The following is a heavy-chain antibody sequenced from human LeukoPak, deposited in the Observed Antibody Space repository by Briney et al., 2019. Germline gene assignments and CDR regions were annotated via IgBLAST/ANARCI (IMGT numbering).Heavy chain of an antibody. J-gene: IGHJ6*02. CDR2: INHSGST. D-gene: IGHD2-2*01. Sequence: SETLSLTCAVYGGSFSGYYWSWIRQPPGKGLEWIGEINHSGSTNYNPSLKSRVTISVDTSKNQFSLKLSSVTAADTAVYYCASVAVVPAAIDSQLGGLGPCGMDVWGQGTTVTVSS. CDR1: GGSFSGYY. V-gene: IGHV4-34*01. CDR3: ASVAVVPAAIDSQLGGLGPCGMDV.